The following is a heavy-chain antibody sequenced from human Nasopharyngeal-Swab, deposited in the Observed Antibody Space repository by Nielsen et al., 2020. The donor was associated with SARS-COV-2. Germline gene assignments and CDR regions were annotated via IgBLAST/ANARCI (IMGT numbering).Heavy chain of an antibody. CDR2: IYYSGST. CDR1: GGSISSYY. J-gene: IGHJ4*02. V-gene: IGHV4-59*12. CDR3: ARWGPINDFWSGYYRFDY. D-gene: IGHD3-3*01. Sequence: ASLKLSCTVSGGSISSYYWSWIRQPPGKGLARIGYIYYSGSTNYNPSLKSRVTISVVKSKNQFSLKLSSVTAADTAVYYCARWGPINDFWSGYYRFDYWGQGTLVTVSS.